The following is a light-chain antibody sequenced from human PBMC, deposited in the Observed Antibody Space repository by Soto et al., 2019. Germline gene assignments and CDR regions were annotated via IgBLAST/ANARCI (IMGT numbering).Light chain of an antibody. J-gene: IGLJ1*01. Sequence: SVLTQPASLSGSPGQSIAISCPGTSSDVGDYNYVSWYQQHPGKAPKLMIYDVSNRPSGVSNRFSGSKSGNTASLTISGLQAEDEADYYCSSYTSSSTLPYVFGTGTKVTVL. V-gene: IGLV2-14*01. CDR3: SSYTSSSTLPYV. CDR1: SSDVGDYNY. CDR2: DVS.